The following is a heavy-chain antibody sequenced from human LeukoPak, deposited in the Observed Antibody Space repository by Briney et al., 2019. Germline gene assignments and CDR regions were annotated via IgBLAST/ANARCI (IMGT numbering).Heavy chain of an antibody. Sequence: ASVKVSCKASGYTFTSYYMHWVRQAPGQGLEGMGIINPSGGSTSCAQKFQGRVTMTRDTPTSTVYMELSNLRSEDTAVYYCARYGSGDDLYYFDYWGQGTLVTVSS. CDR2: INPSGGST. CDR3: ARYGSGDDLYYFDY. CDR1: GYTFTSYY. V-gene: IGHV1-46*01. D-gene: IGHD3-10*01. J-gene: IGHJ4*02.